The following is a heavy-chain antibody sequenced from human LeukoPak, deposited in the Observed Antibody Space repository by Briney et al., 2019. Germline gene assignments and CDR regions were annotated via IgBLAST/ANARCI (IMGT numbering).Heavy chain of an antibody. Sequence: SETLSLTCTVSGGSISSSSYYWGWIRQPPGKGLEWIGSIYYSGSTYYNPSLKSRVTISVDTSKNQFSLKLSSVTAADTAVYYCAREEVRCSSTSCSNWFDPWGQGTLVTVSS. CDR1: GGSISSSSYY. D-gene: IGHD2-2*01. J-gene: IGHJ5*02. CDR2: IYYSGST. V-gene: IGHV4-39*02. CDR3: AREEVRCSSTSCSNWFDP.